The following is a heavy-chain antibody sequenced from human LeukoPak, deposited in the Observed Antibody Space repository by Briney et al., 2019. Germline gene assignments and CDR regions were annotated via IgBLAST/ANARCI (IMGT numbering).Heavy chain of an antibody. CDR3: ARRRVATPPNYYYYYMDV. V-gene: IGHV4-59*12. J-gene: IGHJ6*03. Sequence: SETLSLTCTVSGGSISNKYWSWIRQPPGKGLEWIGYIYYSGSTNYNPSLKSRVTILVDTSKNQFSLKLSSVTAADTAVYYCARRRVATPPNYYYYYMDVWGKGTTVTISS. CDR1: GGSISNKY. CDR2: IYYSGST. D-gene: IGHD5-12*01.